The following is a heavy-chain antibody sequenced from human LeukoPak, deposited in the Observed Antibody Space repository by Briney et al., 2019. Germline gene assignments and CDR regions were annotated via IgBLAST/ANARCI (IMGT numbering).Heavy chain of an antibody. D-gene: IGHD3-22*01. Sequence: GGSLRLSCAASGFTVSSNYMSWVRQAPRKGLQWVAVISYDGGNKYYADSVKGRFTMSRDNSKNTLYLQMNSLRAEDTAVYYCAKDRNDTQKGLYYFDYWGQGTLVTVSS. CDR1: GFTVSSNY. CDR3: AKDRNDTQKGLYYFDY. CDR2: ISYDGGNK. V-gene: IGHV3-30*18. J-gene: IGHJ4*02.